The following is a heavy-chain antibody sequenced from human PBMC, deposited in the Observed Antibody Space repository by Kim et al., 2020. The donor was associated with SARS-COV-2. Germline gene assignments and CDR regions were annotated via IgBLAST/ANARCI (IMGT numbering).Heavy chain of an antibody. D-gene: IGHD3-16*02. CDR3: ARVEITFGGVIVPFDY. J-gene: IGHJ4*02. CDR2: INPNSGGT. Sequence: ASVKVSCKASGYTFTGYYMHWVRQAPGQGLEWMGWINPNSGGTNYAQKFQGRVTMTRDTSISTAYMELSRLRSDDTAVYYCARVEITFGGVIVPFDYWGQGTLVTVSS. V-gene: IGHV1-2*02. CDR1: GYTFTGYY.